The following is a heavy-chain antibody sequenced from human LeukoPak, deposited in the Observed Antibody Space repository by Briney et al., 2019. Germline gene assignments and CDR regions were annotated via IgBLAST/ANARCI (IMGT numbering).Heavy chain of an antibody. CDR2: ITNSGGGT. V-gene: IGHV3-23*01. CDR3: AKDREGGHFDY. Sequence: GGSLRLSCVDSGFTFSSNWMSWVRQAPGKGLEWVSGITNSGGGTYYAGSVKGRFTISRDNSKNTLYLQMNSLRAEDTAVYYCAKDREGGHFDYWGQGTLVTVSS. D-gene: IGHD3-16*01. CDR1: GFTFSSNW. J-gene: IGHJ4*02.